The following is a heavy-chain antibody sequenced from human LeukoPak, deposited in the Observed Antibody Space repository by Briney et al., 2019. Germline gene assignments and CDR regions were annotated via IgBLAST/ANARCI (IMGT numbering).Heavy chain of an antibody. D-gene: IGHD3-22*01. CDR1: GYTFTSYG. V-gene: IGHV1-18*01. Sequence: ASVKVSCKASGYTFTSYGISWVRQAPGQGLEWMGWVSAYNGNTKYAQKIQGRITMTTDTSTTTAYMELRGLRSDDTAVYYCARVDLYWDSSGYSQAANDYWGQGTLVTVSS. J-gene: IGHJ4*02. CDR2: VSAYNGNT. CDR3: ARVDLYWDSSGYSQAANDY.